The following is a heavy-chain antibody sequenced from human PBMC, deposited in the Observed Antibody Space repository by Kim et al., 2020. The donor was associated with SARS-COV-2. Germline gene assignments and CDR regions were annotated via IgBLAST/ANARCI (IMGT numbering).Heavy chain of an antibody. D-gene: IGHD3-22*01. Sequence: SETLSLTCTVSGGSISSYYWSWIRQPPGKGLEWIGYIYYSGSTNYNPSLKSRVTISVDTSKNQFSLKLSSVTAADTAVYYCARQPEGDSSGLGDYFDYWGQGTLVTVSS. CDR1: GGSISSYY. CDR2: IYYSGST. V-gene: IGHV4-59*01. CDR3: ARQPEGDSSGLGDYFDY. J-gene: IGHJ4*02.